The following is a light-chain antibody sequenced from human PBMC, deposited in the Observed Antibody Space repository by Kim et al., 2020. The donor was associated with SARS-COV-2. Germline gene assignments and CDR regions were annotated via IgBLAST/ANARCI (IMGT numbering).Light chain of an antibody. CDR2: VNSDGSH. V-gene: IGLV4-69*01. J-gene: IGLJ3*02. CDR3: QTWGTGLWV. CDR1: GGHSSYA. Sequence: QLVLTQSPSASASLGASVKPTCTLSGGHSSYAITWHQQQPEKGPRYLMKVNSDGSHNKGDGIPDRFSGSSSGAERYLTISSLQSEDEADYYCQTWGTGLWVFGGGTQLTVL.